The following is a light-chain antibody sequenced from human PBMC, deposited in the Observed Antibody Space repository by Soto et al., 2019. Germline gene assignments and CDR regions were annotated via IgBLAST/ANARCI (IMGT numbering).Light chain of an antibody. CDR1: SSDVGGYNY. J-gene: IGLJ3*02. CDR3: SSYTSSTTPWV. CDR2: EVS. V-gene: IGLV2-14*01. Sequence: QPVLTQPASVSGSPGQSITISCTGTSSDVGGYNYVSWYQQHPGKAPKLMIYEVSNRPSGVSNRFSGSKSGNTASLTISGLQAEDEGFYYCSSYTSSTTPWVFGGGTKLTVL.